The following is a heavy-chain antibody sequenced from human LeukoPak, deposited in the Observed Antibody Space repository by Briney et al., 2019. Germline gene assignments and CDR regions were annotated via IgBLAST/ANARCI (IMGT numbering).Heavy chain of an antibody. D-gene: IGHD1-1*01. Sequence: GGSLRHSCAVSGFIFSDHGFHWVRQAPGKGLEWVAVTRFDGSIKQYADSVKGRFTISRDDFKNTLYLQINFLKSEDTAVYYCARWGGTRQYYFDYWGQGTLVTVSS. CDR2: TRFDGSIK. V-gene: IGHV3-33*01. CDR1: GFIFSDHG. J-gene: IGHJ4*02. CDR3: ARWGGTRQYYFDY.